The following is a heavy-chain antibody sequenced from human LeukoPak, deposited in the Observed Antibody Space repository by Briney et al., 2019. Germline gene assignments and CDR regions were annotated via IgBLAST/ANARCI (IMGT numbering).Heavy chain of an antibody. J-gene: IGHJ4*02. CDR3: ARVGDSSGSNDY. CDR2: INWNGGST. CDR1: GFTFEDYG. Sequence: GGSLILSCAASGFTFEDYGMSWVRQAPGKGLEGVSGINWNGGSTGYADSVKGRFTISRDNAKNSLYLQMNSLRAEDTALYYCARVGDSSGSNDYWGRGTLVTVSS. D-gene: IGHD3-22*01. V-gene: IGHV3-20*04.